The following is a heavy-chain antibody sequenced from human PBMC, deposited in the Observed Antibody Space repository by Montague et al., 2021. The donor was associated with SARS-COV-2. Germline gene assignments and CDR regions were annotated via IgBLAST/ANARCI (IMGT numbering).Heavy chain of an antibody. CDR3: ARNIAVAGRAEGFDY. D-gene: IGHD6-19*01. CDR2: TYYRSKWYN. J-gene: IGHJ4*02. Sequence: CAISGDSVSSNSAAWNWIRQSPSRGLEWLRRTYYRSKWYNDYAVSVKSRITINPDTSKNQFSLQLNSVTPEDTAVYYCARNIAVAGRAEGFDYWGQGTLVTVSS. V-gene: IGHV6-1*01. CDR1: GDSVSSNSAA.